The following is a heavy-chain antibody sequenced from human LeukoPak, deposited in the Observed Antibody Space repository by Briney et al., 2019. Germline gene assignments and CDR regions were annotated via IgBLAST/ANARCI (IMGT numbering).Heavy chain of an antibody. V-gene: IGHV4-59*12. CDR2: LYYSGST. Sequence: SETLSLTCTVSGGSISSYYWSWIRQPPGKGLEWIGYLYYSGSTSYNPSLKSRVTISVDTSKNQFSLKLSSVTAADTAVYYCARDPMYYDILTGYYRGDDAFAIWGQGTMVTVSS. D-gene: IGHD3-9*01. J-gene: IGHJ3*02. CDR1: GGSISSYY. CDR3: ARDPMYYDILTGYYRGDDAFAI.